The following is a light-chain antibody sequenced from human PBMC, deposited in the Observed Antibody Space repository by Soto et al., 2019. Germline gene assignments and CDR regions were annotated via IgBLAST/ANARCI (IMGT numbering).Light chain of an antibody. J-gene: IGKJ5*01. V-gene: IGKV3-20*01. CDR1: QSVSSS. Sequence: EFVLTQSPGTLSLSPGERATLSCRASQSVSSSLAWYQQKPGQAPRLLISGASSRAAGIPDRFSGSGSGTDFTLTISRLEPEDFALYYCQQYGSSPITFGQGTRLEIK. CDR3: QQYGSSPIT. CDR2: GAS.